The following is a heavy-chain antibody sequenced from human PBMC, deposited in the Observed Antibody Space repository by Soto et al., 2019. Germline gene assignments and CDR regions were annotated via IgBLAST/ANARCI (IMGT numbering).Heavy chain of an antibody. Sequence: ASVKVSCKASGYTFTSYGISWVRQAPGQGLEWMGWISAYNGNTNYAQKLQGRVTMTTDTSTSTAYMELRSLRSDDTVVYFCARARGYSYGYYLDYWGQGTLVTVSS. V-gene: IGHV1-18*01. CDR2: ISAYNGNT. J-gene: IGHJ4*02. CDR1: GYTFTSYG. CDR3: ARARGYSYGYYLDY. D-gene: IGHD5-18*01.